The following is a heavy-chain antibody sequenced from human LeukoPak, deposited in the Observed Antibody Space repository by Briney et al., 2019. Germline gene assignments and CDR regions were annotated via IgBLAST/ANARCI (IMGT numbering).Heavy chain of an antibody. Sequence: SETLSLPCTVSGDSISSSSYYWGWIRQPPGKGLEWIGTIFYSGSTYYNPSLKSRVTISVDTSKNQFSLKLSSVTAADTAVYYCARDSSGYSRGWFDPWGQGTLVTVSS. CDR1: GDSISSSSYY. CDR3: ARDSSGYSRGWFDP. D-gene: IGHD3-22*01. CDR2: IFYSGST. J-gene: IGHJ5*02. V-gene: IGHV4-39*02.